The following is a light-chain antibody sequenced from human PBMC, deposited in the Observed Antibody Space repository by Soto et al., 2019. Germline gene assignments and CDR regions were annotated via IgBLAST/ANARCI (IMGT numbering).Light chain of an antibody. CDR2: EVS. Sequence: DIQMTQSPSTLSASVGDRVTIPCRASQSINKWLAWYQHKPGKAPNLLIYEVSTLHSGVPSRFSGSGSGTEFTLTISSLRPDDFATYYCQHYSGDRATFGQGTKVDTK. J-gene: IGKJ1*01. CDR1: QSINKW. CDR3: QHYSGDRAT. V-gene: IGKV1-5*03.